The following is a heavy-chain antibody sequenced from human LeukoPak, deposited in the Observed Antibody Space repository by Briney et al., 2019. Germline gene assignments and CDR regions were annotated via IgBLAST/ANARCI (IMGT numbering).Heavy chain of an antibody. CDR1: GYTFTGYY. Sequence: ASVKVSCKASGYTFTGYYMHWVRQAPGQGIEWMGWINPNSGGTNYAQKCEGRVTMTRDTSISTAYMQLSTLRSDDTAVYYCARYSELLACNDYWGQGTLVTVSS. CDR2: INPNSGGT. J-gene: IGHJ4*02. V-gene: IGHV1-2*02. D-gene: IGHD2-15*01. CDR3: ARYSELLACNDY.